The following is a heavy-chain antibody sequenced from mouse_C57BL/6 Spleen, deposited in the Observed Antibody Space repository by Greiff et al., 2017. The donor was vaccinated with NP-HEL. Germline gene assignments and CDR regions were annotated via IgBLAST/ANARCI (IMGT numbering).Heavy chain of an antibody. Sequence: VQLVESGAELVKPGASVKISCKASGYAFSSYWMNWVKQRPGKGLEWIGQIYPGDGDPNYNGKFKGKATLTADKSSRTAYLQLSSLTSEDSAVYFCVPDYYGSSPNYYAMDYWGQGTSVTVSS. J-gene: IGHJ4*01. CDR2: IYPGDGDP. CDR3: VPDYYGSSPNYYAMDY. CDR1: GYAFSSYW. V-gene: IGHV1-80*01. D-gene: IGHD1-1*01.